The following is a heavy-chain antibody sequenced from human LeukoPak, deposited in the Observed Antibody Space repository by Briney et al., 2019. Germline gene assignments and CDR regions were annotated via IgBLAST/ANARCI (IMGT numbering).Heavy chain of an antibody. Sequence: GGSLRLSCAASGFTSSSHEMNWVRQAPGKGLEWISHITTSGSKTYYADSVKGRFTISRDNAKSSLYVQMKSLRAEDTAVYYCGRYLNYWGQGTLVTVSS. J-gene: IGHJ4*02. D-gene: IGHD3-10*01. CDR1: GFTSSSHE. V-gene: IGHV3-48*03. CDR2: ITTSGSKT. CDR3: GRYLNY.